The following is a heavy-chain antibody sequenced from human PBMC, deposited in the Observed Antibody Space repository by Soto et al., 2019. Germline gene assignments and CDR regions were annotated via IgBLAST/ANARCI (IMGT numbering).Heavy chain of an antibody. Sequence: GGSLRLSCAASGFTFSSYGMHWVRQAPGKGLEWVAVIWYDGSNKYYADSVKGRFTISRDNSKNTLYLQMNSLRAEDTAVYYCARDSYYDSSGPFDYWGQGTLVTVSS. CDR1: GFTFSSYG. CDR2: IWYDGSNK. J-gene: IGHJ4*02. D-gene: IGHD3-22*01. V-gene: IGHV3-33*01. CDR3: ARDSYYDSSGPFDY.